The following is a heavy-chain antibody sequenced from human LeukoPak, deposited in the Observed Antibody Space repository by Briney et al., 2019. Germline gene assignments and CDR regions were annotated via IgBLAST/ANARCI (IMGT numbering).Heavy chain of an antibody. CDR2: LSSSSSYI. CDR3: ARFSGYCSSTSCTPGD. Sequence: GGSLRLSCAASGFTFRSYSMNWGRQAPGKGLEWVSSLSSSSSYIYYADSVKGRFTISRDNAKNSLYLQMNSLRAEDTAVYYCARFSGYCSSTSCTPGDWGQGTLVTVSS. D-gene: IGHD2-2*01. J-gene: IGHJ4*02. V-gene: IGHV3-21*01. CDR1: GFTFRSYS.